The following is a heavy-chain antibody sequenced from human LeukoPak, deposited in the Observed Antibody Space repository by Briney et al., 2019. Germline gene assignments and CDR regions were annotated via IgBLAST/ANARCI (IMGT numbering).Heavy chain of an antibody. CDR1: GGSFSGYY. Sequence: SETLSLTCAVYGGSFSGYYWSWLRQPPGKGLEWLGEINHSGSTNYNPSLKSRVTISVDTSKNQFSLKLSSVTAADTAVYYCARQWYDYVWGSYRSHFDYWGQGTLGTVSS. CDR2: INHSGST. CDR3: ARQWYDYVWGSYRSHFDY. V-gene: IGHV4-34*01. D-gene: IGHD3-16*02. J-gene: IGHJ4*02.